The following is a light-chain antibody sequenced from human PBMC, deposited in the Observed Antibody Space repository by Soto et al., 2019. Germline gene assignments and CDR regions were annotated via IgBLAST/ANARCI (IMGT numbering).Light chain of an antibody. J-gene: IGKJ1*01. CDR2: DVS. V-gene: IGKV1-5*01. CDR1: QNIERW. CDR3: QQFKSGTWT. Sequence: IQMTHSPSTLSASVLYRVTITFRASQNIERWLAWYQQKPGKAPKLLLYDVSSLESGVPSRFSGSGSATEFIHTINGLQPDDFATYFCQQFKSGTWTFGQGTKV.